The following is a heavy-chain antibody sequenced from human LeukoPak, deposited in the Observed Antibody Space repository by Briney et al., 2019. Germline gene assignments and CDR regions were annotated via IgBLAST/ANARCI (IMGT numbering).Heavy chain of an antibody. D-gene: IGHD6-19*01. Sequence: GGSLRLSCAASGFTFSSYAMSWVRQAPGKGLEWVSAISGSGGSTYYADSVRGRSTISRDNSKNTLYLQMNSLRAEDTAVYYCAKRSAAGTGWFDPWGQGTLVTVSS. V-gene: IGHV3-23*01. CDR3: AKRSAAGTGWFDP. CDR1: GFTFSSYA. J-gene: IGHJ5*02. CDR2: ISGSGGST.